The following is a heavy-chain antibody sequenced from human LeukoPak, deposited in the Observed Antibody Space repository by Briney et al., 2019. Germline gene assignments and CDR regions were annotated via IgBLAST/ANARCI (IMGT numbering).Heavy chain of an antibody. V-gene: IGHV3-21*01. Sequence: GSLRLSCAASGFTFSSYSMNWVRQAPGKGLEWVSSISSSSSYIYYADSVKGRFTISRDNAKYSLYLHMNSLRAEDTAVYYCARVHHSSSWGTDDCWGQGTLVTVSS. J-gene: IGHJ4*02. CDR1: GFTFSSYS. CDR3: ARVHHSSSWGTDDC. D-gene: IGHD6-13*01. CDR2: ISSSSSYI.